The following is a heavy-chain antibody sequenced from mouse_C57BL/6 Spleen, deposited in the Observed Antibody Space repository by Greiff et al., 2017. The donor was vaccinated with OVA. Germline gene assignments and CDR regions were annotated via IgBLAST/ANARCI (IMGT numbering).Heavy chain of an antibody. CDR1: GYSFTGYF. V-gene: IGHV1-20*01. CDR2: INPYNGDT. J-gene: IGHJ3*01. D-gene: IGHD1-1*01. Sequence: VQLQQSGPELVKPGDSVKISCKASGYSFTGYFMNWVMQSHGKSLEWIGRINPYNGDTFYNQKFKGKATLTVDKSSSTAHMELRSLTSEDSAVYYCARDYGSIPWFACWGKGTLVTVSA. CDR3: ARDYGSIPWFAC.